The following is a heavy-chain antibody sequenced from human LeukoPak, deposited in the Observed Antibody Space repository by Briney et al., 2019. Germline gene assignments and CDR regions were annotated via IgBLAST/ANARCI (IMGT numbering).Heavy chain of an antibody. CDR1: GYTFTSYY. J-gene: IGHJ4*02. V-gene: IGHV1-46*01. Sequence: ASVKVSCKASGYTFTSYYMHWVRQAPGQGLEWMGIINPSGGSTSYAQKFQGRVTMTRDMSTSTDYMELSSLRSEDTAVYYCARAQGSSGWYWGAPDDYWGQGTLVTVSS. D-gene: IGHD6-19*01. CDR3: ARAQGSSGWYWGAPDDY. CDR2: INPSGGST.